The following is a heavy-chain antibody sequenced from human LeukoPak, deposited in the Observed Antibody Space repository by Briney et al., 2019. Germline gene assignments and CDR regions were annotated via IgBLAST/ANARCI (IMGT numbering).Heavy chain of an antibody. CDR3: ARAHSSSWYVRFLDY. V-gene: IGHV3-20*04. Sequence: AGGSLRLSCAASGFTFDDYGMSWVRQAPGKGLEWVSGINWNGGSTGYADSVKGRFTISRDNAENSLYLQMNSLRAEDTALYYCARAHSSSWYVRFLDYWGQGTLVTVSS. CDR1: GFTFDDYG. D-gene: IGHD6-13*01. CDR2: INWNGGST. J-gene: IGHJ4*02.